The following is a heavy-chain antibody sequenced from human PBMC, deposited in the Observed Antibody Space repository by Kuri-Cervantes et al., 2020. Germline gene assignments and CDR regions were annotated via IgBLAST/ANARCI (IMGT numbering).Heavy chain of an antibody. CDR3: ARANYDIWSGYSDGFDY. V-gene: IGHV1-18*01. CDR1: GDTFNSYG. CDR2: ISAYNGNT. D-gene: IGHD3-3*01. Sequence: ASVKVSCKASGDTFNSYGISWVRQAPGQGLEWMGWISAYNGNTNYAQKLQGRVTMTTDTSTSTAYMELRSLRSDDTAVYYCARANYDIWSGYSDGFDYWGQGTLVTVSS. J-gene: IGHJ4*02.